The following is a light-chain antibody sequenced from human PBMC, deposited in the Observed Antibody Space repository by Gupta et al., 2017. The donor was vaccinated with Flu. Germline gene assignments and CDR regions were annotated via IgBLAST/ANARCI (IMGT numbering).Light chain of an antibody. CDR1: SSNIGNNY. CDR3: GTWDSSLSAYV. V-gene: IGLV1-51*01. CDR2: DNN. Sequence: QSVLTQPPSVSAAPGQKVTISCSGSSSNIGNNYVSWYQQLPGTAPKVFIYDNNERPSGIPDRFSGSKSGTSATLDITGLQTGDEAEYYCGTWDSSLSAYVFGTGTKVTFL. J-gene: IGLJ1*01.